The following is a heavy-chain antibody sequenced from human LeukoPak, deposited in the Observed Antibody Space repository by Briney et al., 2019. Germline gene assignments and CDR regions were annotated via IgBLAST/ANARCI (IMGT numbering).Heavy chain of an antibody. CDR2: IFYTGRT. Sequence: SETLSLTCTVSGGSISSHYWSWIRQPPGKGQEWIGYIFYTGRTRYNPSLQSRVTISVDTSKNHFSLKLTSVTAADTAAYYCARLLDNDSSGHPDTFDMWGQGTMVSVPS. J-gene: IGHJ3*02. D-gene: IGHD3-22*01. V-gene: IGHV4-59*11. CDR1: GGSISSHY. CDR3: ARLLDNDSSGHPDTFDM.